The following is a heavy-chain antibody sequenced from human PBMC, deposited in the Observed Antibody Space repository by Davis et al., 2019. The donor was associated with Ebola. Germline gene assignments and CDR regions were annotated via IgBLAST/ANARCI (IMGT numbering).Heavy chain of an antibody. V-gene: IGHV3-23*01. CDR2: ISGSGGST. Sequence: GGSLRLSCAASGFTFNRYAMSWVRQAPGKGLEWVSAISGSGGSTYYADSVKGRFTISRDNSKSTLYLQMNNLRAEDTAVYYCAKDYYYDFWSGLGGDAFDIWGQGTMVTVSS. CDR3: AKDYYYDFWSGLGGDAFDI. D-gene: IGHD3-3*01. CDR1: GFTFNRYA. J-gene: IGHJ3*02.